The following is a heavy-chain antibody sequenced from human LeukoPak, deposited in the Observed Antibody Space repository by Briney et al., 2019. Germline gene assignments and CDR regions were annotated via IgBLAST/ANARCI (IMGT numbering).Heavy chain of an antibody. Sequence: GGSLRLSCAASGFTFSSYAMSWVRQAPGKGLEWVSAISGSGGSTYYADSVKGRFTISRDNSKNTLYLQMNSLRAEDTAVYYCAKEGHYYDSSGYTRSVWYFDLRGRGTLVTVSS. CDR3: AKEGHYYDSSGYTRSVWYFDL. D-gene: IGHD3-22*01. J-gene: IGHJ2*01. CDR2: ISGSGGST. V-gene: IGHV3-23*01. CDR1: GFTFSSYA.